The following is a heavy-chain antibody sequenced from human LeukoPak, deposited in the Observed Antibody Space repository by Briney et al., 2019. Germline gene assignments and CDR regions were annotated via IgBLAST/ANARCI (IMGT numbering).Heavy chain of an antibody. J-gene: IGHJ5*02. CDR1: GGSSSGYY. V-gene: IGHV4-34*01. CDR3: ARGRMCSSTSCYHNWFDP. CDR2: INHSGST. Sequence: PSETLSLTCAVYGGSSSGYYWSWIRQPPGKGLEWIGEINHSGSTNYNPSLKSRVTISVDTSKNQFSLKLSSVTAADTAVYYCARGRMCSSTSCYHNWFDPWGQGTLVTVSS. D-gene: IGHD2-2*01.